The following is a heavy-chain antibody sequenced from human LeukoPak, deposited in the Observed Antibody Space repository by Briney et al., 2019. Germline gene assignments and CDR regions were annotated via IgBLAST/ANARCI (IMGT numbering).Heavy chain of an antibody. J-gene: IGHJ6*02. CDR3: AGAFSTVTPTQFYYYGMDV. Sequence: SETLSLTCTVSGGSISSYYWSWIRQPPGKGLEWIGYIYYSGSTNYNPSLKSRVTISVDTSKNQFSLKLSSVTAADTAVYYCAGAFSTVTPTQFYYYGMDVWGQGTTVTVSS. CDR2: IYYSGST. V-gene: IGHV4-59*08. D-gene: IGHD4-17*01. CDR1: GGSISSYY.